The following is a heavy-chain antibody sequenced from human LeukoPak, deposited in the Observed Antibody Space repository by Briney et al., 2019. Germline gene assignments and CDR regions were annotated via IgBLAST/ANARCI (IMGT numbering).Heavy chain of an antibody. CDR2: IRPVGSAV. D-gene: IGHD3/OR15-3a*01. J-gene: IGHJ6*02. CDR1: GFTINQHA. Sequence: PGGSLRLSCIASGFTINQHAMSWVRQAPVKGLEWVASIRPVGSAVFYVDSGKGRFTFSRDNAKNSLDLQMNSMKAEDTAVYYCARFGLPYSIDLWGQGTMVTVSS. V-gene: IGHV3-7*01. CDR3: ARFGLPYSIDL.